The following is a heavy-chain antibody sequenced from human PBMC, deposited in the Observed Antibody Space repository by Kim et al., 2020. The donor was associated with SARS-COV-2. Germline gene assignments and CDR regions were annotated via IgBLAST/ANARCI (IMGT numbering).Heavy chain of an antibody. CDR2: IIPIFGTA. J-gene: IGHJ3*02. D-gene: IGHD5-18*01. V-gene: IGHV1-69*13. Sequence: SVKVSCKASGGTFSSYAISWVRQAPGQGLEWMGGIIPIFGTANYAQKFQGRVTITADESTSTAYMELSSLRSEDTAVYYCASERYSFRRDAFDIWGQGTMVTVSS. CDR3: ASERYSFRRDAFDI. CDR1: GGTFSSYA.